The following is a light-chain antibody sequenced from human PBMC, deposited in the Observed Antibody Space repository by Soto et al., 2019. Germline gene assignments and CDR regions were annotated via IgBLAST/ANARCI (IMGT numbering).Light chain of an antibody. CDR2: DGS. CDR3: QQDDSYSWT. CDR1: QSVSGL. J-gene: IGKJ1*01. V-gene: IGKV1-5*01. Sequence: IQSTQSPSTLSASVGETVTVTCRASQSVSGLLAWYQQKPVEAPKLLVFDGSSLKSGVPSRFSGSGSGTEFTLTISSLQPDDFAPYYCQQDDSYSWTFGQGSKVDI.